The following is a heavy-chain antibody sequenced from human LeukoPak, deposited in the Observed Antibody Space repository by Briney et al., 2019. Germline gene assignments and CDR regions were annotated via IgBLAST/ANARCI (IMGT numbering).Heavy chain of an antibody. J-gene: IGHJ4*02. CDR2: TSYNGRNN. CDR3: AKATSYDFWSGSLGLDH. CDR1: GFTFSSYG. D-gene: IGHD3-3*01. V-gene: IGHV3-30*18. Sequence: PGGSLTLSCAASGFTFSSYGMHWVRQAPGKGLEWVALTSYNGRNNYYSDSVKGRFSISRDNSQRTVFLQMNNVKTEDTAIYYCAKATSYDFWSGSLGLDHWGQGFLVTVSS.